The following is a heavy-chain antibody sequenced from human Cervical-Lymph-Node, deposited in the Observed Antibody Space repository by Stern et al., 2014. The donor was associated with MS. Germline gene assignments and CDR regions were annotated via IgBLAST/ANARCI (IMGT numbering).Heavy chain of an antibody. D-gene: IGHD3-22*01. Sequence: VQLGESGGGLVKPGGSLRLSCAASGFVFSDHSMSWIRQAPGKGLEWISYISRTGTTIYYGDSVKGRFTISRDNAKKSLYLQLNSLRPDDTAVYYCARMIPYSDNSALLGDFDYWGQGTLVAVSS. J-gene: IGHJ4*02. V-gene: IGHV3-11*01. CDR3: ARMIPYSDNSALLGDFDY. CDR1: GFVFSDHS. CDR2: ISRTGTTI.